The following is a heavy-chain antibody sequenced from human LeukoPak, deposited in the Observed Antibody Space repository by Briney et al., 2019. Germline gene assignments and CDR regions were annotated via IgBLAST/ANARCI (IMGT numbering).Heavy chain of an antibody. V-gene: IGHV4-59*08. CDR3: ARLGIAAAGTCWFDP. D-gene: IGHD6-13*01. CDR2: IYYSGST. J-gene: IGHJ5*02. Sequence: PSETLSLTCTVSGGSISSYYWSWIRQPPGKGLEWIGYIYYSGSTNYNPSLKSRVTISVDTSKNQFSLKLSSVTAADTAVYYCARLGIAAAGTCWFDPWGQGTLVTVSS. CDR1: GGSISSYY.